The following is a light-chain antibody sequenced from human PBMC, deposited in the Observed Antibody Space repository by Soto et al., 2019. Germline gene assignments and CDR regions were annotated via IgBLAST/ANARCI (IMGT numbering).Light chain of an antibody. CDR2: EGS. Sequence: QSVLTQPASVSGSPGQSITISCTGTSSDVGSYNLVSWYQQHPGKAPKLMIYEGSKRTSGVSNRFSGSKSGNTASLTISGLQAEDEADYYCCSYAGSSTPEVVFGGGTKVTVL. CDR1: SSDVGSYNL. J-gene: IGLJ2*01. CDR3: CSYAGSSTPEVV. V-gene: IGLV2-23*01.